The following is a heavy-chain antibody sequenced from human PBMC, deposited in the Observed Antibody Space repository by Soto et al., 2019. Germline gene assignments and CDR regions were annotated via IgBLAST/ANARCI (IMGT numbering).Heavy chain of an antibody. J-gene: IGHJ4*02. V-gene: IGHV4-59*12. D-gene: IGHD5-18*01. CDR1: GGSISSYY. CDR3: ARGYSHYYFDY. Sequence: SETLSLTCTVSGGSISSYYWSWIRQPPGKGLEWIGYIYYSGSTNYNPSLKSRVTISVDTSKNQFSLKLSSVTAADTAVYYCARGYSHYYFDYWGQGTLVTVSS. CDR2: IYYSGST.